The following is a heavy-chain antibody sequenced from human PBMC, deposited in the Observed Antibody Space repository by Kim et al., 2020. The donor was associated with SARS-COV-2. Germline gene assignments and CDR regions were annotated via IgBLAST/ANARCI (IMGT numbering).Heavy chain of an antibody. V-gene: IGHV6-1*01. CDR1: GDSVSSNSAA. Sequence: SQTLSLTCAISGDSVSSNSAAWNWIRQSPSRGLEWLGRTYYRSKWYNDYAVSVKSRITINPDTSKNQFSLQLNSVTPEDTAVYYCARDPDYYDSSGDYGMDVWGQGTTVTVSS. CDR3: ARDPDYYDSSGDYGMDV. D-gene: IGHD3-22*01. J-gene: IGHJ6*02. CDR2: TYYRSKWYN.